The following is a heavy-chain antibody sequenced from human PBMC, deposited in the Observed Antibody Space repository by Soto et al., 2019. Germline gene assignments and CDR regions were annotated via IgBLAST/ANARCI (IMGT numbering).Heavy chain of an antibody. V-gene: IGHV3-33*01. CDR2: IWYDGSNK. CDR3: ARDRKHGDYYFDY. D-gene: IGHD4-17*01. Sequence: GGSLRLSCAASGFTFSSYGMHWVRQAPGKGLEWVAVIWYDGSNKYYADSVKGRFTISRDNSKNALYLQMNSLRAEDTAVYYCARDRKHGDYYFDYWGQGTLVTVSS. CDR1: GFTFSSYG. J-gene: IGHJ4*02.